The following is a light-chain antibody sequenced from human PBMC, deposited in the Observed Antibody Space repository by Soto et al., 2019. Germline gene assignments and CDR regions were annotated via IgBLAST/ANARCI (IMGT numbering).Light chain of an antibody. V-gene: IGKV1-27*01. Sequence: DSQMTQSPSSLSASLGDRVTITCRASQGIGAYLSWFQQKPGKVPRLLIYAASALQSGVPSRFSGGGSGTDFTLTINSLQPEDVATYYCQKYNSAPLPVGGGTKVYI. J-gene: IGKJ4*01. CDR3: QKYNSAPLP. CDR1: QGIGAY. CDR2: AAS.